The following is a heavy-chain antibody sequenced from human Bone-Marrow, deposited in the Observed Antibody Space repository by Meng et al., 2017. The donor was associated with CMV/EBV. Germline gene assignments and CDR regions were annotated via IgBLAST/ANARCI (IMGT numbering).Heavy chain of an antibody. J-gene: IGHJ4*02. Sequence: SETLSLTCTVSGDSISSFYWHWIRQSPGKGLEWIGYISYSGTTNYYPSLKSRVTISRDTSKNQFSLKLTSVTPADTAVYYCAREYSSFDYWGQGTLVTSPQ. CDR3: AREYSSFDY. V-gene: IGHV4-59*01. CDR1: GDSISSFY. D-gene: IGHD5-18*01. CDR2: ISYSGTT.